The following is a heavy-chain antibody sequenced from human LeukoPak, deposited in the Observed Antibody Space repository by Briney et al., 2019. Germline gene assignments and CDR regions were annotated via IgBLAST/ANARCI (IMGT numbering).Heavy chain of an antibody. CDR3: ARQSPLGCSGGSCYEGP. V-gene: IGHV5-51*01. J-gene: IGHJ5*02. Sequence: GESLKISCKGSGYIFTSYWIGWVRQMPGKGLEWMGIIYPGDSDTRYSPSFQGQVTISADKSISTAYLQWSSLKASDTAMYYCARQSPLGCSGGSCYEGPWGQGTLVTVSS. CDR1: GYIFTSYW. D-gene: IGHD2-15*01. CDR2: IYPGDSDT.